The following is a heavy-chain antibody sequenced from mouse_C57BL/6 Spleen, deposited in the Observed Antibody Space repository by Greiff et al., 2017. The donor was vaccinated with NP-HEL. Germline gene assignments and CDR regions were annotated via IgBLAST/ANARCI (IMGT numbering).Heavy chain of an antibody. J-gene: IGHJ4*01. CDR2: ISGGGGNT. Sequence: EVQGVESGGGLVKPGGSLKLSCAASGFTFSSYTMSWVRQTPEKRLEWVATISGGGGNTYYPDSVKGRFTISRDNAKNTLYLQMSSLRSEDTALYYCARHFHYYGSSWAMDYWGQGTSVTVSS. CDR3: ARHFHYYGSSWAMDY. CDR1: GFTFSSYT. V-gene: IGHV5-9*01. D-gene: IGHD1-1*01.